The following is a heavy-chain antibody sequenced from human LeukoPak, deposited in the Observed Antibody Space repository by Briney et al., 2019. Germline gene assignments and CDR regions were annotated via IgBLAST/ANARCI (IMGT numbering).Heavy chain of an antibody. J-gene: IGHJ4*02. V-gene: IGHV1-69*01. D-gene: IGHD3-9*01. CDR3: ARDHDYDILTGYYFDY. Sequence: VASVQFSCKASGGTFSSYAISWVRQAPGQGLEWMGGIIPIFGTANYAQKFQGRVTITADESTSTAYMELSSLRSEDTAVYYCARDHDYDILTGYYFDYWGQGTLVTVSS. CDR2: IIPIFGTA. CDR1: GGTFSSYA.